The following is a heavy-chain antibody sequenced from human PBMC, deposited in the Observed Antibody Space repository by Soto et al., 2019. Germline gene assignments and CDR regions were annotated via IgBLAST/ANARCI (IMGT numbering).Heavy chain of an antibody. J-gene: IGHJ5*02. Sequence: GGSLRLSCAASGFTFSSYSMNWVRQAPGKGLEWVSSISSSSSYIYYADSVKGRFTISRDNAKNSLYLQMNSLRAEDTAVYYCARVSSSWYNWFDPWGQGTPVTVSS. CDR1: GFTFSSYS. D-gene: IGHD6-13*01. CDR3: ARVSSSWYNWFDP. CDR2: ISSSSSYI. V-gene: IGHV3-21*01.